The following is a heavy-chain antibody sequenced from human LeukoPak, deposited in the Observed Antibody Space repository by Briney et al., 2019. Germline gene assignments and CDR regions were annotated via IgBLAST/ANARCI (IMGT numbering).Heavy chain of an antibody. CDR2: ISDTGKT. CDR3: ATGYYEPFAT. Sequence: SEALSLPCRVSGASLSSYYWEWLRPSPGKGLEWVGYISDTGKTDSNPSLKSRVTISLGTSKTQFSLRLRSVTAADSAVYYCATGYYEPFATWGPGILVTVSS. V-gene: IGHV4-59*01. D-gene: IGHD1-26*01. CDR1: GASLSSYY. J-gene: IGHJ5*02.